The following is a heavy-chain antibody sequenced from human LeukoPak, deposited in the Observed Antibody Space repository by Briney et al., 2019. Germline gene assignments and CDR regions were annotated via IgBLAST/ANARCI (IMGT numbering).Heavy chain of an antibody. CDR1: GGSISSSSYH. V-gene: IGHV4-39*07. CDR3: ARGLGVVVVVAATTYGMDV. Sequence: SETLSLTCNVSGGSISSSSYHWGWIRQPPGKGLEWIGEINHSGSTNYNPSLKSRVTISVDTSKNQFSLKLSSVTAADTAVYYCARGLGVVVVVAATTYGMDVWGQGTTVTVSS. D-gene: IGHD2-15*01. CDR2: INHSGST. J-gene: IGHJ6*02.